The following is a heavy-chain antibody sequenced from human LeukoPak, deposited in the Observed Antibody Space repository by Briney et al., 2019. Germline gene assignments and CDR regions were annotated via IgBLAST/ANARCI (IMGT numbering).Heavy chain of an antibody. CDR1: GYTLTGYY. V-gene: IGHV1-2*02. J-gene: IGHJ4*02. CDR3: ARDYYDSSGFYSPLHFDY. CDR2: INPNSGGT. Sequence: ASVKVSCKASGYTLTGYYMHWVRQAPGQGLEWMGWINPNSGGTHYAQNFQGRVTLTRDTSLRTAYMELSRLRADGTAAYYCARDYYDSSGFYSPLHFDYWGQGTLVTVSS. D-gene: IGHD3-22*01.